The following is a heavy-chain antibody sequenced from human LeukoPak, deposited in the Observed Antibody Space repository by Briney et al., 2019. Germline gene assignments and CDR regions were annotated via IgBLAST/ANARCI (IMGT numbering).Heavy chain of an antibody. J-gene: IGHJ5*02. D-gene: IGHD3-22*01. CDR3: ARGGYYDSSGYRFNWFDP. CDR2: IIPILGIA. V-gene: IGHV1-69*04. CDR1: GGTFSSYA. Sequence: SVKVSCKASGGTFSSYAISWVRQAPGQGLEWMGRIIPILGIANYAQKFQGRVTITADKSTSTAYMELSSLSSEDTAVYYCARGGYYDSSGYRFNWFDPWGQGTLVTVSS.